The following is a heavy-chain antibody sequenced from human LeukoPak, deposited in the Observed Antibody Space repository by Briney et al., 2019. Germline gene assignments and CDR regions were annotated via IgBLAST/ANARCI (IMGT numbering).Heavy chain of an antibody. V-gene: IGHV1-2*02. CDR1: GYTFTGYY. D-gene: IGHD3-3*01. Sequence: ASVKVSCKASGYTFTGYYMHWVRQAPGQGLEWMGSINPNSGGTNYAQKFQGRVTMTRDTSISTAYMELSRLRSDDTAVYYCARVSFYDFWSGAGYFDYWGQGTLVTVSS. J-gene: IGHJ4*02. CDR3: ARVSFYDFWSGAGYFDY. CDR2: INPNSGGT.